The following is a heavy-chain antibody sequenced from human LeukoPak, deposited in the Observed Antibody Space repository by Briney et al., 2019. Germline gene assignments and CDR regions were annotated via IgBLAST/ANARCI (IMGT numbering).Heavy chain of an antibody. D-gene: IGHD3-22*01. V-gene: IGHV3-72*01. J-gene: IGHJ4*02. CDR1: GFTFSDHH. Sequence: QPGGSLRLSCAASGFTFSDHHMDWVRQAPGKGLEWIGRSKNKDYAYSTVYAASVKGRSTFSRDDPKNSLYLQMNSLTTEDTAVYYCTRIFYYGTRGYYPDFWGQGTLVTVSS. CDR2: SKNKDYAYST. CDR3: TRIFYYGTRGYYPDF.